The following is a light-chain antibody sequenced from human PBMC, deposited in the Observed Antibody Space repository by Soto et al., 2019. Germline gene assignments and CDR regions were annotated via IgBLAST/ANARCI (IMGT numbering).Light chain of an antibody. CDR2: DVT. V-gene: IGLV2-14*03. Sequence: QSALTQPASVSGSPGQSITISCTGTSSDVGGYDYVSWYQHHPGKAPKLIIYDVTDRPSGVSDRFSDSKSGNPASLTISGLQAEDEADYYCSSYTSNTTPLFGGGTKLTVL. J-gene: IGLJ2*01. CDR3: SSYTSNTTPL. CDR1: SSDVGGYDY.